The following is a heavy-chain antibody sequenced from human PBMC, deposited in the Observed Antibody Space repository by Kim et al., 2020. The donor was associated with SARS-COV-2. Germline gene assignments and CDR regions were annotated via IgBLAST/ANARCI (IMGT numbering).Heavy chain of an antibody. Sequence: GGSLRLSCAASGFSFGIYAMSWVRQAPGKGLEWVSTIGGIDGYTFYADSVKGRFTIFRDNSRNTLYLQMNSLRAEDTARYYCARSPGTAAAGPAHFDPWGRGTQLTV. D-gene: IGHD6-13*01. CDR1: GFSFGIYA. V-gene: IGHV3-23*01. CDR3: ARSPGTAAAGPAHFDP. CDR2: IGGIDGYT. J-gene: IGHJ5*02.